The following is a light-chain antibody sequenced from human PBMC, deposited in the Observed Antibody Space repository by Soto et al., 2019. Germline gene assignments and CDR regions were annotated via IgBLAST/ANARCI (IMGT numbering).Light chain of an antibody. CDR3: QQYGSSGT. J-gene: IGKJ1*01. Sequence: EIVLTQSPGTLSLSPGDRATLSCRASHTVSSNYLAWYQQKPGQAPRLLIYGASNRATGIPDRFSGSGSGTDFTLTISRLEPEDFAVYYCQQYGSSGTFGQGTKVDIK. CDR2: GAS. CDR1: HTVSSNY. V-gene: IGKV3-20*01.